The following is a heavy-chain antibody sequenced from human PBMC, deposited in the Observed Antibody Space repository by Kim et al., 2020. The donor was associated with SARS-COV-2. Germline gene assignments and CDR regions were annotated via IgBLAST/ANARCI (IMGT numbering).Heavy chain of an antibody. J-gene: IGHJ4*01. Sequence: GGSLTLSCAASGFTFSSYAMSWIRQAPGKGLEWVSVIGYSGGSIYYTDSVKGRFTISRDNSKNTLYLQMNSLRADDTAVYYCAKELGEVLGGYYNRFDY. CDR2: IGYSGGSI. V-gene: IGHV3-23*01. CDR1: GFTFSSYA. D-gene: IGHD3-9*01. CDR3: AKELGEVLGGYYNRFDY.